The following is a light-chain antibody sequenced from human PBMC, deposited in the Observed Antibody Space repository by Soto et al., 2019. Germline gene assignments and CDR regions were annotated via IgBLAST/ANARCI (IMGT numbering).Light chain of an antibody. CDR1: NNDIGPYDY. J-gene: IGLJ3*02. V-gene: IGLV2-14*01. Sequence: QSVLTQPASVSGSPGQSITISCLGSNNDIGPYDYVSWFQQHTGEAPKVIIYEVVNRASGVSDRFFGFKSGNTASLTISGLQAEDEADYYCGSYTTIDTWVFGGGTKLTVL. CDR2: EVV. CDR3: GSYTTIDTWV.